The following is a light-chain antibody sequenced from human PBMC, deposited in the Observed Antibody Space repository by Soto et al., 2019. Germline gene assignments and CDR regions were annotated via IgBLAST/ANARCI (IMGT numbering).Light chain of an antibody. J-gene: IGKJ1*01. CDR2: GAS. Sequence: EIVLTQSPGTLSLSPGERATLSCRASQSVSSSYLAWYQQKPGRAPRLLMYGASTRATGIPDRFSDSGSRTDFTHTISRQEPEDVAGYYWQQYGSSPRTFGQGTKVEIK. V-gene: IGKV3-20*01. CDR1: QSVSSSY. CDR3: QQYGSSPRT.